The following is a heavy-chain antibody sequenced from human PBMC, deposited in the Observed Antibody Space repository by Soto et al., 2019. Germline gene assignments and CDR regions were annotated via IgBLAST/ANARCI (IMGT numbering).Heavy chain of an antibody. CDR2: FSVSGGST. CDR3: SNTGRCYRPFDY. D-gene: IGHD3-16*02. V-gene: IGHV3-23*01. J-gene: IGHJ4*02. CDR1: GLTLGSYA. Sequence: GGSLRPSCPASGLTLGSYATSWGRHAPGKGLEWVSAFSVSGGSTSYADSVKGRSTISRDKSKNTLYLQMNSLRAEDTAVYYCSNTGRCYRPFDYWGQGTLVTVSS.